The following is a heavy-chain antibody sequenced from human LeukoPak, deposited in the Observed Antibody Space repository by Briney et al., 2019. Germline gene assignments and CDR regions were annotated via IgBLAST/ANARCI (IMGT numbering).Heavy chain of an antibody. Sequence: GGSLRLSCVVSGLTFSDYGMHWVRQAPGKGLEWVEFIWNDGSKVYYADSVKGRFTISRDNSKNTLSLQMNSLRAEDTAVYYCAKDAHQGSWSSGSLDSWGQESLVTVSS. CDR1: GLTFSDYG. CDR3: AKDAHQGSWSSGSLDS. J-gene: IGHJ4*02. V-gene: IGHV3-30*02. D-gene: IGHD3-10*01. CDR2: IWNDGSKV.